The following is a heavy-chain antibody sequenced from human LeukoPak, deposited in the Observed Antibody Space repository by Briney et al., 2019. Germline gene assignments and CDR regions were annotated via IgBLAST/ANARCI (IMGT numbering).Heavy chain of an antibody. CDR2: ISWNSGSI. V-gene: IGHV3-9*01. D-gene: IGHD6-19*01. Sequence: PGGSLRLSCAASGFTFDDYAMHWVRQAPGKGLEWVSGISWNSGSIGYADSVKGRFTISRDNAKNSLYLQMNSLRAEDTALYYCAKDSQWLEWNYYFDYWGQGTLVTVSS. CDR1: GFTFDDYA. J-gene: IGHJ4*02. CDR3: AKDSQWLEWNYYFDY.